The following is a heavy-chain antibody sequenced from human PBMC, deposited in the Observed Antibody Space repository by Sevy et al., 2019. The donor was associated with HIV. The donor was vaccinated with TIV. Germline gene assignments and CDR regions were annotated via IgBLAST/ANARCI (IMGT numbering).Heavy chain of an antibody. J-gene: IGHJ4*02. CDR2: IYPGDSDT. Sequence: GESLKISCKGSGYSFTSYWIGWVRQMPGKGLEWMGIIYPGDSDTRYSPSFQGQVTISADKSISTAYLQWSSLKASDTAMYYCARIYCSGGSCYPGDCWGQGTLVTVSS. D-gene: IGHD2-15*01. CDR3: ARIYCSGGSCYPGDC. CDR1: GYSFTSYW. V-gene: IGHV5-51*01.